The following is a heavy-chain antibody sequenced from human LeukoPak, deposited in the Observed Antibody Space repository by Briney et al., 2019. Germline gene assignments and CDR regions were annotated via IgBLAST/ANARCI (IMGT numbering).Heavy chain of an antibody. CDR2: INAASDAT. CDR1: GFTFSSYT. D-gene: IGHD1-1*01. CDR3: ARDLSDNYTIDY. J-gene: IGHJ4*02. V-gene: IGHV3-48*01. Sequence: GGSLRLSCAASGFTFSSYTMSWVRQALGKGLEWLSYINAASDATYYADSVKGRFTISRDNAKNSLYLQMNSLRAEDTAVYYCARDLSDNYTIDYWGQGTLVTVSS.